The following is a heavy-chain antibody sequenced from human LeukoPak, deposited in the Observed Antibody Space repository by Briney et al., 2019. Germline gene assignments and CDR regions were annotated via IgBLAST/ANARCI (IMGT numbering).Heavy chain of an antibody. CDR3: AKAYSYGYRAFDY. CDR1: GFTFSSYA. Sequence: PGASLRLSCAASGFTFSSYAMSWVRQAPGKGLEWVSAISGSGGSTYYADSVKGRFTISRDNSKNTLYLQMNSLRAEDTAVYYCAKAYSYGYRAFDYWGQETLVTVSS. D-gene: IGHD5-18*01. CDR2: ISGSGGST. V-gene: IGHV3-23*01. J-gene: IGHJ4*02.